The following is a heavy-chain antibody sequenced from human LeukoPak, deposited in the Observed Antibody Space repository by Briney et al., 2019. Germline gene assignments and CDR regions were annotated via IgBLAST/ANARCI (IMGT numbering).Heavy chain of an antibody. Sequence: GGSLRLSCAASGFTVSSNYMSWVRQAPGKGLEWVSVIYSCGSTYYADSVKGRFTISRDNAKNSLYLQMNSLRAEDTAVYYCARSPAGANYYLDVWGKGTTVTISS. CDR1: GFTVSSNY. CDR3: ARSPAGANYYLDV. D-gene: IGHD1-14*01. J-gene: IGHJ6*03. CDR2: IYSCGST. V-gene: IGHV3-66*03.